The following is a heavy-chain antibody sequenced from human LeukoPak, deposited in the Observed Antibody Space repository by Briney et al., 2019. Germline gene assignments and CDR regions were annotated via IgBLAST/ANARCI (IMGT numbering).Heavy chain of an antibody. CDR1: GGPISSYY. D-gene: IGHD2-2*01. CDR2: IYYSGST. V-gene: IGHV4-59*01. CDR3: AREDCSSTSCYFDY. J-gene: IGHJ4*02. Sequence: PSETLSLTCTVSGGPISSYYWSWIRQPPGKGLEWIGYIYYSGSTNYNPSLKSRVTISVDTSKNQFSLKLSSVTAADTAVYYCAREDCSSTSCYFDYWGQGTLVTVSS.